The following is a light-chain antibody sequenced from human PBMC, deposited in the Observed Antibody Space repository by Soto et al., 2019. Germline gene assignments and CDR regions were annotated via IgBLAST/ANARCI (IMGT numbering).Light chain of an antibody. CDR1: QGIDHD. V-gene: IGKV1-33*01. CDR2: AVS. Sequence: DIQMTQSPSSLSASVGDRVTITCQASQGIDHDLNWYQQKPGKAPKVLMYAVSNLETGVSSRFSGSGSETHFTFTISSLQPEDIATYYGQQYYSLPYTFGQGTKLEI. J-gene: IGKJ2*01. CDR3: QQYYSLPYT.